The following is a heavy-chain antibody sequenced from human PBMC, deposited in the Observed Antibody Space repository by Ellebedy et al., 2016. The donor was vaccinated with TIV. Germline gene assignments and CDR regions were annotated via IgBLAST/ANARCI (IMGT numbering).Heavy chain of an antibody. J-gene: IGHJ4*02. Sequence: GGSLRLXCKASGSTFTSHWIGWVRQLPGKGLEWMGIMFLGDSETKYSPSFQGQVTISADKSISTAYLQWSSLKASDTAMYYCARRVWGSYRPFDSWGQGTLVTVSS. V-gene: IGHV5-51*01. CDR3: ARRVWGSYRPFDS. CDR1: GSTFTSHW. D-gene: IGHD3-16*02. CDR2: MFLGDSET.